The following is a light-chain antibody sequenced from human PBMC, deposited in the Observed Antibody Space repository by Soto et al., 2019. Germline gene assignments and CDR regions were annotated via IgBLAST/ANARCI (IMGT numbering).Light chain of an antibody. CDR1: TGAVTSGHS. Sequence: QTVVTQEPSLTVSPGGTVTLTCGSSTGAVTSGHSPYWFQQKPGQAPRTLIYDTSSKHSWTPARFSGSLLGGKAALTLSGAAPEDEAGYYCLLSFSGAFYVFGTGTKLTVL. CDR3: LLSFSGAFYV. V-gene: IGLV7-46*01. J-gene: IGLJ1*01. CDR2: DTS.